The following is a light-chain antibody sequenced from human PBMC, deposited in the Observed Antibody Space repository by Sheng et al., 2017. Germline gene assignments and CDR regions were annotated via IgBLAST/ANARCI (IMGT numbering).Light chain of an antibody. CDR3: QQSYSTHFT. CDR1: QGISTY. Sequence: QLTQSPSSLSASVGDRVIITCRASQGISTYLAWYQQKPEKAPKLLIYDASNLQSGVPSRFSGSGSGTDFTLTISSLQPEDFATYYCQQSYSTHFTFGQGTRLEIK. CDR2: DAS. V-gene: IGKV1-39*01. J-gene: IGKJ5*01.